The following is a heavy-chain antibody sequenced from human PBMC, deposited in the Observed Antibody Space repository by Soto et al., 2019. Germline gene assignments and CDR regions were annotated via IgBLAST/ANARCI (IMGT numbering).Heavy chain of an antibody. CDR3: ARLAPDDILTGPDAFDI. CDR2: INQSGST. D-gene: IGHD3-9*01. Sequence: SETLSLTCAVYGGSFSGYYWTWIRQPPGKGLEWIGEINQSGSTNYNPSLKSRVTISVDTSKNQFSLKLSSVTAADTAVYYCARLAPDDILTGPDAFDIWGQGTMVTVSS. J-gene: IGHJ3*02. CDR1: GGSFSGYY. V-gene: IGHV4-34*01.